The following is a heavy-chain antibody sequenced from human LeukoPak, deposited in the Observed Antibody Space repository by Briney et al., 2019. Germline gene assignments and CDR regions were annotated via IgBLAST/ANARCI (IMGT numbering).Heavy chain of an antibody. CDR2: IWYDGSNK. V-gene: IGHV3-33*01. D-gene: IGHD3-3*01. Sequence: GGSLRLSCAASGFTFSSYGMHWVRQAPGKGLEWVAVIWYDGSNKYYADSVKGRFTISRDNSKNTLYLQMNSLRAEDTAVYYCARELRFPTSGAFDIWSQGTMVTVSS. CDR3: ARELRFPTSGAFDI. J-gene: IGHJ3*02. CDR1: GFTFSSYG.